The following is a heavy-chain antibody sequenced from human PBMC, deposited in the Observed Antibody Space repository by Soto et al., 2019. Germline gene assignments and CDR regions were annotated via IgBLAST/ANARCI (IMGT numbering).Heavy chain of an antibody. CDR2: IYTSGST. CDR1: GGSISSYY. Sequence: QVQLQESGPGLVKPSETLSLTCTVSGGSISSYYWSWIRQPAGKGLEWIGRIYTSGSTNYNPSLKSRVIMSLDTSKNQFSLKLSSVTAADTAVYYCAREHNYGSVEFDPWGQGTLVTVSS. D-gene: IGHD3-10*01. CDR3: AREHNYGSVEFDP. J-gene: IGHJ5*02. V-gene: IGHV4-4*07.